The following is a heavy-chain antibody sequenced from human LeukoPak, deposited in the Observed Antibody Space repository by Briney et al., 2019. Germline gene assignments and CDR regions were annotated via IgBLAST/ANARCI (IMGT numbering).Heavy chain of an antibody. CDR3: ARVPGYSSGWYGPDFDY. Sequence: ASVKVSRKASGYTFTIYGTSWVRQAPERGLEWMGWISVDNVVTNYAQKLQGRVTMPTDTSTSTAYMKLRSLRSDDTAVYYCARVPGYSSGWYGPDFDYWGQGTLVTVSS. CDR1: GYTFTIYG. D-gene: IGHD6-19*01. V-gene: IGHV1-18*01. J-gene: IGHJ4*02. CDR2: ISVDNVVT.